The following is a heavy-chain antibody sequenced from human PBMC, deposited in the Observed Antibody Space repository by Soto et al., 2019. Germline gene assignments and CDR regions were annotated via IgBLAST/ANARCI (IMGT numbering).Heavy chain of an antibody. CDR3: AMDWGRVYDAFDI. Sequence: EVQLLESGGGLVQPGGSLRLSCAASGFTFSSYAMSWVRQAPGKGLEWISAISGSGGSTYYADSVKGRFTISRDNSKNKVDLQMSSLGGEDTAVYDCAMDWGRVYDAFDIWGQGTMVTVSS. D-gene: IGHD3-16*01. CDR1: GFTFSSYA. V-gene: IGHV3-23*01. J-gene: IGHJ3*02. CDR2: ISGSGGST.